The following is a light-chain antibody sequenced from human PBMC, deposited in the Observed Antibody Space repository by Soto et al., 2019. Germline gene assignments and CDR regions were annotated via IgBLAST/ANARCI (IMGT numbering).Light chain of an antibody. CDR1: QSVSSY. J-gene: IGKJ4*01. Sequence: EIVLTQSPATLSLSPGEIATLSCRASQSVSSYLAWYQQKPGQAPRLLIYDASNRATGIPARFSGSGSGTDITLTISSLEPEDFAVYYCQQRSNIFGGGTKVDIK. V-gene: IGKV3-11*01. CDR2: DAS. CDR3: QQRSNI.